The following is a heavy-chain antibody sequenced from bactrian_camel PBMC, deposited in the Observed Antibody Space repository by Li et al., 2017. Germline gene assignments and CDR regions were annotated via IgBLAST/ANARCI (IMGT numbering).Heavy chain of an antibody. Sequence: VQLVESGGGSVRAGGSLRLSCAASGATASSYYMTWVRQAPGKGLEWVSSIYTSGNTYYADSGKGRFTISKDNAENTMYLQMNSLRPEDTAVYYCAAATTSGGPVAYGPWVEAYWGQGTQVTVS. CDR1: GATASSYY. CDR2: IYTSGNT. D-gene: IGHD5*01. J-gene: IGHJ4*01. V-gene: IGHV3-2*01. CDR3: AAATTSGGPVAYGPWVEAY.